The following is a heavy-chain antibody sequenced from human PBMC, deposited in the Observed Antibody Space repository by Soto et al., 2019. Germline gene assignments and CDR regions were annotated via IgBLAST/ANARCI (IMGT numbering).Heavy chain of an antibody. V-gene: IGHV3-30*18. Sequence: QVQLVESGGGVVQPGRSLRLSCAASGFTFTAYGMNWVRQAPGKGLEWVSIISYDGDYKYYADSVKGRFTVSRDTSKHTVYLQMNSLRREDTAVYSCAKSVKDSSGYSASWGQGTLVTVSS. J-gene: IGHJ5*02. CDR1: GFTFTAYG. CDR3: AKSVKDSSGYSAS. CDR2: ISYDGDYK. D-gene: IGHD3-22*01.